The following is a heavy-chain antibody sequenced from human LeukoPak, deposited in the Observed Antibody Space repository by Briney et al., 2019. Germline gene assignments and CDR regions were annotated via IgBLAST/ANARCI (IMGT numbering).Heavy chain of an antibody. CDR1: GFTFSSYW. CDR3: GGQLLWEYGMDV. D-gene: IGHD2-2*01. CDR2: INSDGSST. J-gene: IGHJ6*02. Sequence: PWGSLRLSCAASGFTFSSYWMHWVRQAPGKGLVWVSRINSDGSSTSYADSVKGRFTISRDNAKNTLYLQMNSLRAEDTAVYYCGGQLLWEYGMDVWGQGTTVTVSS. V-gene: IGHV3-74*01.